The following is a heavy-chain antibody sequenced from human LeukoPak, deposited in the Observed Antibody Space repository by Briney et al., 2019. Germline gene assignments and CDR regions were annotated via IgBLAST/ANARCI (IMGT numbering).Heavy chain of an antibody. CDR3: ARQLYYDILTGYYNANAFDI. V-gene: IGHV4-59*08. J-gene: IGHJ3*02. CDR2: IYYSGST. D-gene: IGHD3-9*01. Sequence: SETLSLTCTVSGGSISSYYWSWIRQPPGKGLEWIGYIYYSGSTNYNPSLKSRVTISVDTSKNQFSLKLSSVTAADTAVYYCARQLYYDILTGYYNANAFDIWGQGTMVTVSS. CDR1: GGSISSYY.